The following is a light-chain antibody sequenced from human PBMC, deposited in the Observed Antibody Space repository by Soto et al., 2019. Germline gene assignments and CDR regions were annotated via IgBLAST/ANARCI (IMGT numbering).Light chain of an antibody. CDR2: DVS. V-gene: IGKV1-5*01. CDR3: QQFKSGTWT. CDR1: QNIERW. Sequence: DIQMTQSPSTLSASVRDRVTITCRASQNIERWLAWYQQIPGKAPKLLLYDVSSLESGVPSRFSGSGSGTEFILTINGLQPDDFATYFCQQFKSGTWTFGQGTKVDIK. J-gene: IGKJ1*01.